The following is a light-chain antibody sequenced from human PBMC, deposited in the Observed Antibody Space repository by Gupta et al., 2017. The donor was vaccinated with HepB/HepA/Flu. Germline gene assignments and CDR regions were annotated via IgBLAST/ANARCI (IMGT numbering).Light chain of an antibody. J-gene: IGLJ2*01. Sequence: QSVLTQPPSASGTPGQRVPISCSGSTSNIGVNTVNWYQHVPGSAPKILMYDNDQRPSRVPDRFSASKSGTSASLAISGLQSGDEAYYYCAAWHDSVDAPVFGGGTKLTVL. CDR1: TSNIGVNT. CDR2: DND. V-gene: IGLV1-44*01. CDR3: AAWHDSVDAPV.